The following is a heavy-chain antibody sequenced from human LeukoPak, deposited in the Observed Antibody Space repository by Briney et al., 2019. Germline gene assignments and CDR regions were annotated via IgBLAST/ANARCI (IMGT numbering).Heavy chain of an antibody. D-gene: IGHD5-18*01. Sequence: KIGESLKISCKGSGYTFSNYWIGWVRQMPGKGLEWMGIIYPGDSDTRYSPSFQGQVTISADKSISTAYLQWSSLKASDTAMYYCARHRGYSYGLSGWFDPWGQGTLVTVSS. CDR1: GYTFSNYW. V-gene: IGHV5-51*01. J-gene: IGHJ5*02. CDR2: IYPGDSDT. CDR3: ARHRGYSYGLSGWFDP.